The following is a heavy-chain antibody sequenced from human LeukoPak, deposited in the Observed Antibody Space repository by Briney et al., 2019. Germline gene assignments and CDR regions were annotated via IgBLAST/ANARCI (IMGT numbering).Heavy chain of an antibody. CDR2: IYYSGST. CDR1: GGSISSYY. J-gene: IGHJ4*02. Sequence: SETLSLTCTVSGGSISSYYWGWIRQPPGKGLEWIGSIYYSGSTYYNPSLKSRVTISVDTSKNQFSLKLSSVTAADTAVYYCARWAGTGDFDYWGQGTLVTVSS. V-gene: IGHV4-39*01. CDR3: ARWAGTGDFDY. D-gene: IGHD6-19*01.